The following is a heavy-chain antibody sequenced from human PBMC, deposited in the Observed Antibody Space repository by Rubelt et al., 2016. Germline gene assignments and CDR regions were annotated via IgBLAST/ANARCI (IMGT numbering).Heavy chain of an antibody. CDR3: ASPPYDILTGYDYYYGMDV. J-gene: IGHJ6*02. Sequence: QVQLVQSGAEVKKPGSSVKVSCKASGGTFSSYAISWVRQAPGQGLEWMGGIIPIFGTANYEQKFQGRVTITADKSTSTAYMGLSSLRSEDTAVYYCASPPYDILTGYDYYYGMDVWGQGTTVTVSS. V-gene: IGHV1-69*06. CDR1: GGTFSSYA. D-gene: IGHD3-9*01. CDR2: IIPIFGTA.